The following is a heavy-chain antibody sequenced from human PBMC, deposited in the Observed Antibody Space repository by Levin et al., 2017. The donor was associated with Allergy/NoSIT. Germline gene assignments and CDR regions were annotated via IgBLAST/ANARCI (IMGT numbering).Heavy chain of an antibody. J-gene: IGHJ3*02. CDR3: ARVMRRWLPKTDAFDI. CDR2: ISYDGSNK. CDR1: GFTFSSYA. D-gene: IGHD5-24*01. Sequence: GGSLRLSCAASGFTFSSYAMHWVRQAPGKGLEWVAVISYDGSNKYYADSVKGRFTISRDNSKNTLYLQMNSLRAEDTAVYYCARVMRRWLPKTDAFDIWGQGTMVTVSS. V-gene: IGHV3-30-3*01.